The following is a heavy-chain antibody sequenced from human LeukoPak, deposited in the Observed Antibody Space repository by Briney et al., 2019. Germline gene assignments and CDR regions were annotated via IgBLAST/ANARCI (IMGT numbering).Heavy chain of an antibody. CDR1: GFTFSSYA. CDR3: ARDPLEMATIYAFDI. J-gene: IGHJ3*02. D-gene: IGHD5-24*01. CDR2: ISYDGSNK. V-gene: IGHV3-30-3*01. Sequence: GGSLRLSCAASGFTFSSYAMHWVRQAPGKRLEWVAVISYDGSNKYYADSVKGRFTISRDNSKNTLYLQMNSLRAEDTAVYYCARDPLEMATIYAFDIWGQGTMVTVSS.